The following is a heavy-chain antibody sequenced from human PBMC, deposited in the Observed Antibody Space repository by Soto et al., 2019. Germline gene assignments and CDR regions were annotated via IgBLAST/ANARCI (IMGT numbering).Heavy chain of an antibody. D-gene: IGHD2-8*01. Sequence: GASVKVSCKASGGTFSSYAISWVRQAPGQGLEWMGGIIPIFGTANYAQKFQGRVTITADESTSTAYMELSSLRSEDTAVYYCARSGCTNGVCGVGFDYWGQGTLVTVSS. CDR1: GGTFSSYA. CDR2: IIPIFGTA. CDR3: ARSGCTNGVCGVGFDY. V-gene: IGHV1-69*13. J-gene: IGHJ4*02.